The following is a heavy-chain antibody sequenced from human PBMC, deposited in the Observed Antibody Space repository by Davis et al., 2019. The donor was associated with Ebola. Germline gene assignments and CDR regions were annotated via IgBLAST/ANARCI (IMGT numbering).Heavy chain of an antibody. CDR1: GFTFSSYA. CDR3: AKFRSSSWNYYYYGMDV. V-gene: IGHV3-23*01. Sequence: GESLKISCAASGFTFSSYAMSWVRQAPGKGLEWVSAISGSGGSKYYADSVKGRFTISRDNSKNTLYLQMNSLRAEDTAVYYCAKFRSSSWNYYYYGMDVWGQGTTVTVSS. D-gene: IGHD6-13*01. J-gene: IGHJ6*02. CDR2: ISGSGGSK.